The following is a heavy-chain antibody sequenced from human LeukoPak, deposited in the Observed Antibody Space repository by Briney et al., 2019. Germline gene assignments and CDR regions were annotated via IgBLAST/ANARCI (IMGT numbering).Heavy chain of an antibody. Sequence: SETLSLTCTVSGGSISSSSYYWGWIRQPPGKGLEWIGSIYYSGSTYYNPSLKSRVTISVDTSKNQFSLKLSSVTAADTAVYYCARDGPFAEYFQHWGQGTLVTVSS. V-gene: IGHV4-39*07. CDR3: ARDGPFAEYFQH. CDR2: IYYSGST. CDR1: GGSISSSSYY. J-gene: IGHJ1*01.